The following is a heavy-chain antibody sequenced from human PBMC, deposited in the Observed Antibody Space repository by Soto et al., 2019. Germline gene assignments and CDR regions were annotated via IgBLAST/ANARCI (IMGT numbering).Heavy chain of an antibody. CDR1: GFTFSSYA. CDR3: AKPKRHIVATSYYFDY. V-gene: IGHV3-23*01. Sequence: HPGGSLRLSCAASGFTFSSYAMSWVRQAPGKGLEWVSAISGSGGSTYYADSVKGRFTISRDNSKNTLYLQMNSLRAEDTAVYYCAKPKRHIVATSYYFDYWGQGTLVTVSS. J-gene: IGHJ4*02. CDR2: ISGSGGST. D-gene: IGHD5-12*01.